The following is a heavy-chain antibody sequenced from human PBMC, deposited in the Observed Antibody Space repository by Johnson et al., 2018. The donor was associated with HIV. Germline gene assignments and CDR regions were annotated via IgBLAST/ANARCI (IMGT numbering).Heavy chain of an antibody. Sequence: VQLVESGGALVQPGGSLRLSCEVSGFTISTFWMHWVRQVPGKGLMWVSRISGDGSSLSYADSVKGRFTISRDNAKNTLYLQMNSLRAEDTAVYYCARDGGHYCSSTGCWNKHAFDVWGQGTMVTVSS. CDR3: ARDGGHYCSSTGCWNKHAFDV. CDR1: GFTISTFW. V-gene: IGHV3-74*01. J-gene: IGHJ3*01. CDR2: ISGDGSSL. D-gene: IGHD2-2*01.